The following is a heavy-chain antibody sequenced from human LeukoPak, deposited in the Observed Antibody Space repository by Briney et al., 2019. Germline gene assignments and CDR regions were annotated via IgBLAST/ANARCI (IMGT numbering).Heavy chain of an antibody. CDR1: GFTFSSYA. D-gene: IGHD6-13*01. CDR3: ARGFRGAAASTGFQH. Sequence: GGSLRLSCAASGFTFSSYAMSWVRQAPGKGLEWVSTISGSGGSTYYADSVKGRFTISRDNSKNTLYLQMNSLRAEDTAVYYCARGFRGAAASTGFQHWGQGTLVTVSS. V-gene: IGHV3-23*01. CDR2: ISGSGGST. J-gene: IGHJ1*01.